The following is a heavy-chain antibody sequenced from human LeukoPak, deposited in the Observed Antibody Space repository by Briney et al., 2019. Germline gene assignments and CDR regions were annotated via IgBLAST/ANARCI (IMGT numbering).Heavy chain of an antibody. CDR2: IYHSGST. CDR3: ARDRKDTAMGDGGLDI. D-gene: IGHD5-18*01. V-gene: IGHV4-34*01. J-gene: IGHJ3*02. CDR1: GFRFSDSY. Sequence: GSLRLSCAASGFRFSDSYMNWIRQAPGKGLEWIVGIYHSGSTNYNPSLKSRVTISVYKSKNEIFLKLTSVTAADTAVYYCARDRKDTAMGDGGLDIWGQGTMVTVS.